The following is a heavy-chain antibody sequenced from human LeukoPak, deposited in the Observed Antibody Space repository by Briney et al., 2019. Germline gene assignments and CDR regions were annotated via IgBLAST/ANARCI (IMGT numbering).Heavy chain of an antibody. J-gene: IGHJ4*02. CDR3: ARALRGVGGDYFDY. V-gene: IGHV4-61*01. Sequence: PSQTLSLTCTVSGGSISSGSYYWSWIRQPPGKGLEWIGYIYYSGSTNYNPSLKSRVTISVDTSKNQFSLKLSSVTAADTAVYYCARALRGVGGDYFDYWGQGTLVTVSS. CDR1: GGSISSGSYY. D-gene: IGHD3-10*01. CDR2: IYYSGST.